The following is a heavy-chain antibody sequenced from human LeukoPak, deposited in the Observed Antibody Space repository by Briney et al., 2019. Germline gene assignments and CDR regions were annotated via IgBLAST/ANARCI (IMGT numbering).Heavy chain of an antibody. CDR3: ARHTHDYGDYADWFDP. Sequence: PSETLSLTCTVSGGSISSSSYYWGWIRQPPGKGLEWIGSIYYSGSTYYNPSLKSGVTISVDTSKNLFSLKLSSVTAADTAVYYCARHTHDYGDYADWFDPWGQGTLVTVSS. CDR1: GGSISSSSYY. D-gene: IGHD4-17*01. V-gene: IGHV4-39*01. J-gene: IGHJ5*02. CDR2: IYYSGST.